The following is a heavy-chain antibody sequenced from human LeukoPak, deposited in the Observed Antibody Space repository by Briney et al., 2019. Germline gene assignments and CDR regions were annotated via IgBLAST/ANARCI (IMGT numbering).Heavy chain of an antibody. J-gene: IGHJ4*02. D-gene: IGHD2-21*02. CDR3: AKDGTGCGGDCYSDY. Sequence: GASVKVSCKASGYTFTGYYMHWVRQAPGQGLEWMGWINPNSGGTNYAQKFQGRVTMTRDTSISTAYMELSRLRSEDTALYYCAKDGTGCGGDCYSDYWGQGTLVTVSS. V-gene: IGHV1-2*02. CDR1: GYTFTGYY. CDR2: INPNSGGT.